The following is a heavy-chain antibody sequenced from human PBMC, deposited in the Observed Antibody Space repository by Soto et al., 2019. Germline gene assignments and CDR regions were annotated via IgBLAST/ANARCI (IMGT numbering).Heavy chain of an antibody. J-gene: IGHJ4*02. D-gene: IGHD2-15*01. CDR2: IIPMFAAT. Sequence: QVQLAQSGAEVRKPGSSVKVSCRASGGSFRDFAFSWVRQAPGQGLEWMEGIIPMFAATKYAQRFQGRVTITAAASTRTVYLALSSLTSDDSAVYYCARGGIVAVPAALSSYDDYTNYLFDSWGQGTLVSVSS. V-gene: IGHV1-69*01. CDR1: GGSFRDFA. CDR3: ARGGIVAVPAALSSYDDYTNYLFDS.